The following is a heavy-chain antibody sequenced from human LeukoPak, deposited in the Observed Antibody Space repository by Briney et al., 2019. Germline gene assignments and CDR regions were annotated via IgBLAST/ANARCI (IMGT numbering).Heavy chain of an antibody. Sequence: GGSLRLSCAASGFNFNNYNMNWVRQAPGRGLEWVANTMPDGSVKNYLDSVKGRFTISRDNTKNLLYLEMNSLTVEDTALYYCTTIAASDIDYWGQGTLVTVSS. D-gene: IGHD6-25*01. J-gene: IGHJ4*02. V-gene: IGHV3-7*01. CDR1: GFNFNNYN. CDR3: TTIAASDIDY. CDR2: TMPDGSVK.